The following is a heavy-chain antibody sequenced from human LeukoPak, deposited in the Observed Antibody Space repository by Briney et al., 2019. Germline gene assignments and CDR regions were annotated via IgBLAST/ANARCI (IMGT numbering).Heavy chain of an antibody. CDR2: ISGSGGST. V-gene: IGHV3-23*01. CDR3: AKDHIMITFGGVIVIPHYFDY. CDR1: GFTFSSYS. Sequence: GGSLRLSCAASGFTFSSYSMNWVRQAPGKGLEWVSAISGSGGSTYYADSVKGRFTISRDNSKNTLYLQMNSLRAEDTAVYYCAKDHIMITFGGVIVIPHYFDYWGQGTLVTVSS. J-gene: IGHJ4*02. D-gene: IGHD3-16*02.